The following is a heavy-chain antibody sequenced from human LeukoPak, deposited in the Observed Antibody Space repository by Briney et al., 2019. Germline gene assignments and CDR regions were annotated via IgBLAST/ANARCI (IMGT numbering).Heavy chain of an antibody. V-gene: IGHV4-61*02. Sequence: TSETLSLTCTVSGGSISSGSHYWSWIRQPAGKGLEWIGRIYTSGSTNYNPSLKSRVTISVDTSKNQFSLKLGSVTAADTAVYYCARDRAVLGYCSSTSCYAGLNWFDPWGQGTLVTVSS. D-gene: IGHD2-2*01. CDR1: GGSISSGSHY. J-gene: IGHJ5*02. CDR2: IYTSGST. CDR3: ARDRAVLGYCSSTSCYAGLNWFDP.